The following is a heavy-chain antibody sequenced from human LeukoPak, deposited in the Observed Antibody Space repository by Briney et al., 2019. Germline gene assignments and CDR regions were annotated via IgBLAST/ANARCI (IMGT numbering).Heavy chain of an antibody. CDR3: AKGDCESTSCYWSDYYYYGMDV. CDR1: GFTFSSYA. V-gene: IGHV3-23*01. CDR2: SGSGGST. D-gene: IGHD2-2*01. J-gene: IGHJ6*02. Sequence: RGSLSLSCAVSGFTFSSYAMRWVRQAPGEGLEWVSASGSGGSTYFAESVKGRFTISRDNSKNTLYLQMNSLRAEDTAVYYCAKGDCESTSCYWSDYYYYGMDVWGQGTTVTVSS.